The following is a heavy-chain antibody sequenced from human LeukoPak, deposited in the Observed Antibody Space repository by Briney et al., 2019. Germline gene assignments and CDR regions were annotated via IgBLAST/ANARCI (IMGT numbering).Heavy chain of an antibody. CDR3: ARVIGSLVRGVRYFDY. V-gene: IGHV3-48*03. CDR1: GFTFSSYE. D-gene: IGHD3-10*01. CDR2: ISSSGSTI. Sequence: GGSLRLSCAASGFTFSSYEMNWVRQAPGKGLEWVSYISSSGSTIYYADSVKGRFTISRDNAKNSLYLQTNSLRAEDTAVYYCARVIGSLVRGVRYFDYWGQGTLVTVSS. J-gene: IGHJ4*02.